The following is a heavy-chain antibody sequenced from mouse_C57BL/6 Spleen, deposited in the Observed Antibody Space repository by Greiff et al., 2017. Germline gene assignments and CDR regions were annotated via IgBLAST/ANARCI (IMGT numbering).Heavy chain of an antibody. J-gene: IGHJ4*01. CDR1: GSTFTSYW. CDR2: IDPSDSYT. CDR3: ATGYYAMDY. V-gene: IGHV1-50*01. Sequence: QVQLQQPGAELVKPGASVKLSCKASGSTFTSYWMQWVKQRPGQGLEWIGEIDPSDSYTNYNQKFKGKATLTVDTSSSTAYMQLSSLTSEDSAVYYCATGYYAMDYWGQGTTVTVSS.